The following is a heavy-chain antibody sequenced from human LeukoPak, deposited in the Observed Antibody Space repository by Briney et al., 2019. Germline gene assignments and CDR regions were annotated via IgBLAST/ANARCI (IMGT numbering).Heavy chain of an antibody. J-gene: IGHJ4*02. CDR3: ARGRSGSSSGWPKRYYFDY. CDR1: GGSISSYY. D-gene: IGHD6-19*01. V-gene: IGHV4-59*01. Sequence: SETLSLTCTVSGGSISSYYWSWIRQPPGKGLKRIGYIYYSGSTNYNPSLKSRVTISVDTSKNQFSLKLSSVTAADTAVYYCARGRSGSSSGWPKRYYFDYWGQGTLVTVSS. CDR2: IYYSGST.